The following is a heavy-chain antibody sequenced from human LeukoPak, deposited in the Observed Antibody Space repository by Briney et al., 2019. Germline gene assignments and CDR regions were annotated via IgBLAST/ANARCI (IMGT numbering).Heavy chain of an antibody. V-gene: IGHV3-23*01. CDR2: ISGSGGST. Sequence: GGSLRLSCAASGFTFSSYAMSWVRQAPGKGLEWVSAISGSGGSTYYADSVKGRFTISRDNSKNTLYLQMNSLRAEDTAVYYCAKDQFVNPYSSWEFDYWGQGTLVTVSS. D-gene: IGHD6-6*01. CDR1: GFTFSSYA. J-gene: IGHJ4*02. CDR3: AKDQFVNPYSSWEFDY.